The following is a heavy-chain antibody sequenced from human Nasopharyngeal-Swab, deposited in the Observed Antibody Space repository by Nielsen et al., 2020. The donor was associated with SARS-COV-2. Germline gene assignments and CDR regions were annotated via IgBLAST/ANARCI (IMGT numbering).Heavy chain of an antibody. D-gene: IGHD1-1*01. CDR2: INFSGTT. V-gene: IGHV4-59*01. CDR3: ARGRGYAYPVDY. J-gene: IGHJ4*02. Sequence: WIRQPPGKGLEWVGYINFSGTTNYNPFLKSRVTIPVDTSKNQFSLILNSMTAADTAVYYCARGRGYAYPVDYWGQGILVTVSS.